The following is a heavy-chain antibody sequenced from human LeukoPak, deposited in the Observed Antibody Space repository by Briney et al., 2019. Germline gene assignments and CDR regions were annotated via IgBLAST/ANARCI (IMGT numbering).Heavy chain of an antibody. D-gene: IGHD1-26*01. V-gene: IGHV3-30*02. CDR2: IRNDGSNK. J-gene: IGHJ6*03. Sequence: GGSLRLSCAASGFTFSSYGMHWVRQAPGKGLEWVALIRNDGSNKHYADSVKGRFTISRDNSKNTMYMQMNSLRAEGTAIYYCAKDYGNYYYYMDVWGKGTTVTISS. CDR1: GFTFSSYG. CDR3: AKDYGNYYYYMDV.